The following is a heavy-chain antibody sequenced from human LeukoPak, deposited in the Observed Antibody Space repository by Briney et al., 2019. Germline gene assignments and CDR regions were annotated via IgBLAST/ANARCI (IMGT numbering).Heavy chain of an antibody. Sequence: GGSLRFSCAASGFTFSSYGMSWVRQAPRKGLEWVSSISGSGGSTYYADSVKGRFTISRDNSKNTLYLQMNSLRAEDTAVYYCAKGGDYDILTGYYMWYFDYWGQGTLVTVSS. CDR2: ISGSGGST. CDR3: AKGGDYDILTGYYMWYFDY. J-gene: IGHJ4*02. D-gene: IGHD3-9*01. CDR1: GFTFSSYG. V-gene: IGHV3-23*01.